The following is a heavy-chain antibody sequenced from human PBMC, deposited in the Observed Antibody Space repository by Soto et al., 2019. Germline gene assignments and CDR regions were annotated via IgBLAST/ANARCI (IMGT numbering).Heavy chain of an antibody. CDR1: GYTFTSYD. J-gene: IGHJ6*03. D-gene: IGHD2-15*01. V-gene: IGHV1-8*01. CDR2: MNPNSGNT. Sequence: ASVKVSCKASGYTFTSYDINWVRQATGQGLEWMGWMNPNSGNTGYAQKFQGRVTMTRNTSISTAYMELSSLRSEDTAVYYCARGASTEGIYYYYYYKDVWSKGTTVTVSS. CDR3: ARGASTEGIYYYYYYKDV.